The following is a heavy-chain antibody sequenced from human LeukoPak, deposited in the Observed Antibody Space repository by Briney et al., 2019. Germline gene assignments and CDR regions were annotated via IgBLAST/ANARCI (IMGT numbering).Heavy chain of an antibody. D-gene: IGHD6-19*01. J-gene: IGHJ4*02. CDR2: INPNSGGT. Sequence: ASVKVSCKASGYTFTGYYMHWVRQAPGQGFEWMGWINPNSGGTNYAQKFQGRVTMTRDTSNSTAYMELSRLRSDDTAVYCCASLRSGIAVAGPDFDYWGQGTLVTVSS. CDR3: ASLRSGIAVAGPDFDY. V-gene: IGHV1-2*02. CDR1: GYTFTGYY.